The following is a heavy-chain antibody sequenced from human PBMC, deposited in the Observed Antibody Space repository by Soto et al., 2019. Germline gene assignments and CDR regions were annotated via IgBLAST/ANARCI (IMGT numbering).Heavy chain of an antibody. J-gene: IGHJ4*02. CDR3: ARAKDYYDSSGYTGY. V-gene: IGHV3-30-3*01. CDR1: GFTFSSYA. Sequence: GGSLRLSCAASGFTFSSYAMHWVRQAPGKGLEWVAVISYDGSNKYYADSVKGRFTISRDNSKNTLYLQMNSLRAEDTAVYYCARAKDYYDSSGYTGYWGQGTLVTVSS. CDR2: ISYDGSNK. D-gene: IGHD3-22*01.